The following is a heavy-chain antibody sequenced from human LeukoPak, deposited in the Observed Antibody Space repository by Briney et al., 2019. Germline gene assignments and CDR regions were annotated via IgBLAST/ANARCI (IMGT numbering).Heavy chain of an antibody. CDR3: AVVVAAIIDY. D-gene: IGHD2-15*01. J-gene: IGHJ4*02. Sequence: TGGSLRLSCAASGFTFSSYSMNWVRQAPGKGLEWVSSICSSSSYIYYADSVKGRFTISRDNAKNSLYLQMNSLRAEETAVYYCAVVVAAIIDYWGQGTLVTVSS. V-gene: IGHV3-21*01. CDR2: ICSSSSYI. CDR1: GFTFSSYS.